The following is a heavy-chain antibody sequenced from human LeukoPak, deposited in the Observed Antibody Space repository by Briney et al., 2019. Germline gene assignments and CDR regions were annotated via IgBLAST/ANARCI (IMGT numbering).Heavy chain of an antibody. CDR2: INPNSGGT. J-gene: IGHJ4*02. CDR3: ARQRYVVVVAATPELGY. Sequence: ASVKVSCKASGYTFTGYYMHWVRQASGQGLEWMGWINPNSGGTNYAQKFQGRVTMTRDTSISTAYMELSRLRSDDTAVYYCARQRYVVVVAATPELGYWGQGTLVTVSS. V-gene: IGHV1-2*02. CDR1: GYTFTGYY. D-gene: IGHD2-15*01.